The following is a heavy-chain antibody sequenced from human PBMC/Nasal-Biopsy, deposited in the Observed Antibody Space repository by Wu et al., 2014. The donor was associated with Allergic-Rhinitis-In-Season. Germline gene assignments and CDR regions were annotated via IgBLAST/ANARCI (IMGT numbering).Heavy chain of an antibody. D-gene: IGHD3-22*01. CDR1: GLTFNNFY. CDR3: VRVKVVAAQGRYFDN. Sequence: LRLSCAPSGLTFNNFYMAWIRQAPGKGLEWVAYISPRSNYIKYGDSVKDRFSISRDDAKSTLDLQMNSLRVDDTAVYYCVRVKVVAAQGRYFDNWGQGTLVTVSS. CDR2: ISPRSNYI. V-gene: IGHV3-11*06. J-gene: IGHJ4*02.